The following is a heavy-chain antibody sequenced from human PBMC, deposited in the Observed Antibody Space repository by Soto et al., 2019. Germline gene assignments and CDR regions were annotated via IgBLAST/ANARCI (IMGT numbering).Heavy chain of an antibody. CDR2: INSDGSST. CDR3: AIRASYYDSSGYFDY. CDR1: GFTCSSYW. Sequence: EVQLVESGGGLVQPGGSLRLSCAASGFTCSSYWMHRVRRAPGKGLVWVSRINSDGSSTSYADSVKGRFTISRDNAKNTLYLQMNSLRAEDTAVYYCAIRASYYDSSGYFDYWGQGTLVTVSS. J-gene: IGHJ4*02. D-gene: IGHD3-22*01. V-gene: IGHV3-74*01.